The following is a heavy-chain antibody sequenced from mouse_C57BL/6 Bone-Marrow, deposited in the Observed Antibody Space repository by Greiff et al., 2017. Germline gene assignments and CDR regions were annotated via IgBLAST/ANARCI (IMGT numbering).Heavy chain of an antibody. CDR1: GFTFSSYG. D-gene: IGHD2-5*01. CDR2: ISSGGSYT. Sequence: DVKLVESGGDLVKPGGSLKLSCAASGFTFSSYGMSWVRQTPDKRLEWVATISSGGSYTYYPDSVKGRFTISRDNAKNTLYLQMSSLKSEDTAMYYCARHCSNFAMDYWGQGTSVTVSS. CDR3: ARHCSNFAMDY. V-gene: IGHV5-6*02. J-gene: IGHJ4*01.